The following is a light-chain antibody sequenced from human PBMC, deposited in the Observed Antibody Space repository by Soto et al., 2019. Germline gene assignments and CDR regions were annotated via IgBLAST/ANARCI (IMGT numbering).Light chain of an antibody. CDR2: ASS. CDR1: QGIGTY. J-gene: IGKJ1*01. Sequence: IQLTQSPSSLSASVGDRVTVTCRASQGIGTYLVWYQQKSGKAPTVLIYASSTLQTGVPSRFSGSGSGTDFSLTISSLHPEDVATYYCQRVDSYPRTFGQGTKVDI. V-gene: IGKV1-9*01. CDR3: QRVDSYPRT.